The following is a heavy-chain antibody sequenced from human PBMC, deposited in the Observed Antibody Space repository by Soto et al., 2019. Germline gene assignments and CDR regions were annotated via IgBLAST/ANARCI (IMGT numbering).Heavy chain of an antibody. J-gene: IGHJ4*02. V-gene: IGHV4-4*02. CDR2: IYRTGST. D-gene: IGHD1-7*01. Sequence: PSETLSLTCAVSGGSFTSNNWWTWVRQPPGQGLEWIGEIYRTGSTNYNPSLKSRVTISLDKSENQFSLKVTSLTAADTAVYYCASRDPGTSVDYWGQGPLVTVYS. CDR1: GGSFTSNNW. CDR3: ASRDPGTSVDY.